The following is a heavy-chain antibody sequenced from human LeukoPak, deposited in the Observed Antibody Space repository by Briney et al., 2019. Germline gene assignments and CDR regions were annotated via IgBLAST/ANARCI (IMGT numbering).Heavy chain of an antibody. J-gene: IGHJ6*03. CDR3: ARDGSREGTFSYYYYYYMDV. D-gene: IGHD6-13*01. V-gene: IGHV4-61*01. CDR1: GGSVSSGSYY. Sequence: PSETLSLTCTVSGGSVSSGSYYWRWIRQPPGKGLEWIGYIYYSGSTNYNPSLKSRVTISVDTSKNQFSLKLSSVTAADTAVYYCARDGSREGTFSYYYYYYMDVWGKGTTVTVSS. CDR2: IYYSGST.